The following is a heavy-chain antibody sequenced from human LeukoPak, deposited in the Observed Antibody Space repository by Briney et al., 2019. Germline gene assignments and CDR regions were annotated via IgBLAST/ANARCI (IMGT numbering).Heavy chain of an antibody. D-gene: IGHD1-26*01. J-gene: IGHJ4*02. V-gene: IGHV3-33*08. CDR3: ATDRSDGTYLGLFDC. CDR1: GFTFSNYG. Sequence: PGRSLRLSCAASGFTFSNYGMHWVRQAPGKGLEWVAVIWYDGSNKYYADSVKGRFTISRDISKNTLFLQMNSLRAEDTAVYYCATDRSDGTYLGLFDCWGQGTLVTVSS. CDR2: IWYDGSNK.